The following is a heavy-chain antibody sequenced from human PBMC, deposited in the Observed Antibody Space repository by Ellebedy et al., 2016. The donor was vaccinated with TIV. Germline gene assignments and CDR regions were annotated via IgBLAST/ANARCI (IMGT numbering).Heavy chain of an antibody. D-gene: IGHD5-24*01. Sequence: GESLKISXAASGFTFSTHAMNWIRQAPGKGLEWVSSITTTSSHTYYADSVKGRFTISRDNAKNSLYLQMSSLRAEDSALYFCANEDGYIYFGSWGRGTLVTVSS. CDR3: ANEDGYIYFGS. CDR1: GFTFSTHA. CDR2: ITTTSSHT. V-gene: IGHV3-21*01. J-gene: IGHJ4*02.